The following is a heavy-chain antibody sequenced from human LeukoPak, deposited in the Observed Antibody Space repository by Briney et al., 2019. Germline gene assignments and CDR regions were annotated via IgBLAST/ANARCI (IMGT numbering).Heavy chain of an antibody. CDR3: ARGPNSGYGM. D-gene: IGHD5-12*01. J-gene: IGHJ4*02. V-gene: IGHV3-23*01. CDR1: GFTFSSYA. CDR2: ISGSGGST. Sequence: GGSLRLSCAASGFTFSSYAMSWVRQAPGKGLEWVSAISGSGGSTYYADSVKGRFTISRDSSKNTLYLQMNSLRGEDTAVYYCARGPNSGYGMWGQGTLVTVSS.